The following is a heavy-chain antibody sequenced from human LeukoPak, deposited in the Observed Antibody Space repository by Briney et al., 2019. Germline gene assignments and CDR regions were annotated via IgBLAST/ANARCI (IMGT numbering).Heavy chain of an antibody. CDR3: AKDERSSWPPNWFDP. CDR2: ISGSGGVT. V-gene: IGHV3-23*01. J-gene: IGHJ5*02. Sequence: GGSLRLSCAASGFTFSSYGISWVRQAPGKGLEWVSVISGSGGVTYYADSVKGRYTISRDNSKNTLYLQMNSLRAEDTAVYYCAKDERSSWPPNWFDPWGQGTLVTVSS. CDR1: GFTFSSYG. D-gene: IGHD6-13*01.